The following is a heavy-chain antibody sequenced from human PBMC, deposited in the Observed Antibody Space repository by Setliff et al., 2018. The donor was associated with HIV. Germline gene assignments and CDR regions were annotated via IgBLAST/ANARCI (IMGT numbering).Heavy chain of an antibody. CDR2: VSYSGST. CDR1: GGFISTYY. CDR3: ARRRPPPSGMYSSYYMDV. J-gene: IGHJ6*03. D-gene: IGHD1-26*01. Sequence: KPSETLSLTCTVSGGFISTYYWTWIRQSPGKGLEWIGHVSYSGSTNYNPSLKSRVTISVDTSKNHFSLNLNSVTAADTAIYYCARRRPPPSGMYSSYYMDVWGKGTAVTVSS. V-gene: IGHV4-59*08.